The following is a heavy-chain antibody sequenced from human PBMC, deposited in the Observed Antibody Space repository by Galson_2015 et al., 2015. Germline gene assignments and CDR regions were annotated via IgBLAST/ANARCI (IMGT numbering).Heavy chain of an antibody. J-gene: IGHJ6*03. Sequence: SETLSLTCAVYGGSFSGYYWSWIRQPPGQGLEWIGELNHSGSTNYNPSLKRRVTISVDTSKNQFSLKLSSVTAADTAVYYCARGIIVVVPAAMPARVRGRPYYYYMDVWGKGTTVTVSS. D-gene: IGHD2-2*01. V-gene: IGHV4-34*01. CDR2: LNHSGST. CDR1: GGSFSGYY. CDR3: ARGIIVVVPAAMPARVRGRPYYYYMDV.